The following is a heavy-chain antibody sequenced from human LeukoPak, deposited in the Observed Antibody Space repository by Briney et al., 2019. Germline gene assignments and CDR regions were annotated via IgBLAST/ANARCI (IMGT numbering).Heavy chain of an antibody. CDR2: ISGSGGST. V-gene: IGHV3-23*01. Sequence: PGGPLRLSCAASGFTFSSYAMSWVRQAPGKGLEWVSAISGSGGSTYYADSVKGRFTISRDNSKNTLYLRMNSLRAEDTAVYYCAKDLSGSDLIDYWGQGTLVTVSS. CDR1: GFTFSSYA. D-gene: IGHD1-26*01. J-gene: IGHJ4*02. CDR3: AKDLSGSDLIDY.